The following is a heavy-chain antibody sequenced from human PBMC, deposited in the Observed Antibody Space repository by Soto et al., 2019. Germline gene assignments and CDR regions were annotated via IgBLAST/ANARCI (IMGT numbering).Heavy chain of an antibody. CDR1: GFTFSNYG. Sequence: QVQLVESGGGVVQPGRSLRLSCAASGFTFSNYGMQWVRQAPGKGLEWVAIISYAGSDKFYADSVKGRFTISRDNSKNTLYLQMDGLRAEDTAVYFCTKPTTTSVSRYFDSWGQGTLVTVYS. D-gene: IGHD1-1*01. CDR3: TKPTTTSVSRYFDS. CDR2: ISYAGSDK. J-gene: IGHJ4*02. V-gene: IGHV3-30*18.